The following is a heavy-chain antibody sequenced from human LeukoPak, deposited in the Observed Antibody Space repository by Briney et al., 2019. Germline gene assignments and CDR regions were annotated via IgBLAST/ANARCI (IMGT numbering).Heavy chain of an antibody. CDR3: ARHSSIFGVVSGWFDP. Sequence: SETLSLTCSVSGGSISSSSYYWGWIRQTPGKGLEWIGSILYGGTTYYNPSLKSRVTISGDTSKNQFSLKLSSVTAADTAVYYCARHSSIFGVVSGWFDPWGQGTLVTVSS. J-gene: IGHJ5*02. V-gene: IGHV4-39*01. D-gene: IGHD3-3*01. CDR1: GGSISSSSYY. CDR2: ILYGGTT.